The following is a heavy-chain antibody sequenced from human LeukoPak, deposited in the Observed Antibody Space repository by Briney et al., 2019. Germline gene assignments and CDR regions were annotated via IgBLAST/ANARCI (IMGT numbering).Heavy chain of an antibody. D-gene: IGHD3-22*01. CDR1: GFTFSSYA. CDR2: ISGSGGST. V-gene: IGHV3-23*01. CDR3: AKWYYYDSSGYLRYFDY. J-gene: IGHJ4*02. Sequence: GGSLRLSCAASGFTFSSYAMSWVRQAPGKGLEWVSAISGSGGSTYYADSVKGRFTISRDNSKNTLYLQMNSLRAEDTAVYYCAKWYYYDSSGYLRYFDYWGQGTLATVSS.